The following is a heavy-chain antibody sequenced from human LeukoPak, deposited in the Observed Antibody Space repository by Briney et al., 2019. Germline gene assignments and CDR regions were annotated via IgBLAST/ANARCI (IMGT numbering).Heavy chain of an antibody. J-gene: IGHJ5*02. V-gene: IGHV1-2*02. CDR3: ARGGYYDSSGYPSNWFDP. Sequence: GASVKVSCKASGYTFTGYYMHWVRQAPGQGLEWMGWINPNSGGTNYAQKFQGRVTMTRDTSISTAYMELSRLRSDDTAVYYCARGGYYDSSGYPSNWFDPWGQGTLVTVSS. CDR1: GYTFTGYY. D-gene: IGHD3-22*01. CDR2: INPNSGGT.